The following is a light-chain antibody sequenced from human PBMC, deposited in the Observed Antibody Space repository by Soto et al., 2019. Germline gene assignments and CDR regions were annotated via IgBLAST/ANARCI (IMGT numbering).Light chain of an antibody. Sequence: QSVLTQPRSVSGSPGQSVTISCTGTSSDIGAYNSVSWYQQHPGKAPKVMIYDVSKRPSGVPDRFSGSKSGNTASLTISGLQAEDEADYYCCSYAGSYTYVFGTGTKVTVL. V-gene: IGLV2-11*01. CDR1: SSDIGAYNS. J-gene: IGLJ1*01. CDR2: DVS. CDR3: CSYAGSYTYV.